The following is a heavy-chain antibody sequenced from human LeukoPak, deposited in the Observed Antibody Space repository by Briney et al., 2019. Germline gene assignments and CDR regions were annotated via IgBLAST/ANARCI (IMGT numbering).Heavy chain of an antibody. V-gene: IGHV3-21*01. CDR3: ARLGDGGAWSD. J-gene: IGHJ4*02. CDR2: ISSSSSYI. Sequence: GGSLRPSSASSVISFSNCMMNCVRQAPGEGVGGVSSISSSSSYIYYADSVKGRFTISRDNAKNSLYLQMNSLRAEDTAVYYCARLGDGGAWSDWGQGTLVTVSS. CDR1: VISFSNCM. D-gene: IGHD3-16*01.